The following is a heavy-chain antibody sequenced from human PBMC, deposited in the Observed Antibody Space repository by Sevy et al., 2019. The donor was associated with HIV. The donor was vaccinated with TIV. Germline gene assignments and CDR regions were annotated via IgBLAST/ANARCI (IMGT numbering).Heavy chain of an antibody. J-gene: IGHJ4*02. CDR1: GGSFSGYY. Sequence: SETLSLTCAVYGGSFSGYYWSWIRQPPGKGLEWIGEINHSGSTNYNPSLKSRVTISVDTSKNQFSLKLSSVTAADTAVYYCARSPPPSYSSVPVDYWGQGTLVTVSS. V-gene: IGHV4-34*01. CDR2: INHSGST. CDR3: ARSPPPSYSSVPVDY. D-gene: IGHD6-19*01.